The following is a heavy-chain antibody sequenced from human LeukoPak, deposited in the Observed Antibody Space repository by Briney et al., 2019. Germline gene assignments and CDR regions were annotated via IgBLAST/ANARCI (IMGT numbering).Heavy chain of an antibody. V-gene: IGHV4-59*01. CDR2: IYYSGST. J-gene: IGHJ6*03. CDR3: ARVATTYYYYMDV. CDR1: GGSISSYY. D-gene: IGHD5-24*01. Sequence: SETLSLTCTVSGGSISSYYWSWIRQPPGKGLEWIGYIYYSGSTNYNPSLKSRVTISVDTSKNQFSLKLSSVTAADTAVYYCARVATTYYYYMDVWGKGTTVTISS.